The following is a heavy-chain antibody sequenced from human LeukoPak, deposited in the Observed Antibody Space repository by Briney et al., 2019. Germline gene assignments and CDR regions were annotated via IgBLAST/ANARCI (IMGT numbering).Heavy chain of an antibody. CDR3: ARGLGILTGYYSDYYYYGMDV. J-gene: IGHJ6*02. V-gene: IGHV4-59*01. Sequence: SETLSLTCTVSGGSISSYYWSWIRQPPGKGLEWIGYIYYSGSTNYNPSLKSRVTISVDTSKNQFSLKLSSVTAADTAVYYCARGLGILTGYYSDYYYYGMDVWGQGTTVTVSS. D-gene: IGHD3-9*01. CDR2: IYYSGST. CDR1: GGSISSYY.